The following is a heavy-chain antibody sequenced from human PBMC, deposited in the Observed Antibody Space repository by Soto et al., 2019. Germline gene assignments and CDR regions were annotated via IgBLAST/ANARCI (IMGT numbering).Heavy chain of an antibody. J-gene: IGHJ6*02. CDR1: GGSISSGDYY. Sequence: SETLSLTCTVSGGSISSGDYYWSWISQPPGTDLEWLGYIYYSGSTYYNPSLKSRVTISVDTSKNQFYLMLSSVTAADTAAPYCARETRTPRTDYYYYYGMEVWGQVTTVTVSS. V-gene: IGHV4-30-4*01. CDR3: ARETRTPRTDYYYYYGMEV. CDR2: IYYSGST. D-gene: IGHD2-21*02.